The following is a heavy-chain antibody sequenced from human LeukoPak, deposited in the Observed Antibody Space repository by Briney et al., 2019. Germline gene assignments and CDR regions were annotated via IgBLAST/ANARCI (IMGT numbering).Heavy chain of an antibody. J-gene: IGHJ5*02. CDR2: ISGSGTNI. CDR3: ARTGAIAALEGWFDP. Sequence: GGSLRLSCAASGFTFSDYYMTWIRQAPGKGLEWVSYISGSGTNIDYADSVKGRFTISRDNAKNSVYLQLNSLRAEDTAVYYCARTGAIAALEGWFDPWGQGTLVTVSS. CDR1: GFTFSDYY. D-gene: IGHD6-13*01. V-gene: IGHV3-11*04.